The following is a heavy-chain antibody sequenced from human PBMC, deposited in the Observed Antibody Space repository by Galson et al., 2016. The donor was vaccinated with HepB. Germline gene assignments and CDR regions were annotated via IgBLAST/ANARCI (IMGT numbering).Heavy chain of an antibody. Sequence: LRLSCAASGFRFDDHAMHWVRQAPGKGLEWIGYIYHSGRTYYNSSLKSRVTISVDRSKNQFSLKLTSVTAADTAVYFCARGRVNYDSSGHYRTDLYYFDHWGQGALVTVSS. CDR1: GFRFDDHA. CDR3: ARGRVNYDSSGHYRTDLYYFDH. CDR2: IYHSGRT. V-gene: IGHV4-30-2*01. J-gene: IGHJ4*02. D-gene: IGHD3-22*01.